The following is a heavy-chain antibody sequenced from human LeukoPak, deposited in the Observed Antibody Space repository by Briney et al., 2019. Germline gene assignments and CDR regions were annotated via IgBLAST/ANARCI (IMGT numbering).Heavy chain of an antibody. Sequence: SETLSLTCTVSGGSISSYYWGWVRQPPGGGLEWNGYIYYSGNTNYNPSLKSRVTISMDTSKNQYSLRLSSVTAADTAVYYCARGHYYGSGSYSHYYGMDVWGKGTTVTVSS. V-gene: IGHV4-59*13. J-gene: IGHJ6*04. CDR3: ARGHYYGSGSYSHYYGMDV. CDR1: GGSISSYY. D-gene: IGHD3-10*01. CDR2: IYYSGNT.